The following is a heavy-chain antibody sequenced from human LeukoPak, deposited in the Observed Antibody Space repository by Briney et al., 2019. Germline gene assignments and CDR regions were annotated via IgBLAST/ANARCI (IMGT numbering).Heavy chain of an antibody. CDR1: GFIFNKYW. J-gene: IGHJ4*02. Sequence: GGSLRLSCAASGFIFNKYWMSWVRQAPGKGLEWVANIKQDGSEKYYVDSVKGRFTIPRDNAKNSLSMQMSSLRAEDTAVYYCAREILSGQLVLGYWGQGTLVTVSS. D-gene: IGHD6-6*01. V-gene: IGHV3-7*01. CDR3: AREILSGQLVLGY. CDR2: IKQDGSEK.